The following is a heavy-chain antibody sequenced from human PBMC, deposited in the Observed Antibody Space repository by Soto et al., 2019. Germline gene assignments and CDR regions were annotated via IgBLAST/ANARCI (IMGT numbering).Heavy chain of an antibody. Sequence: HPGGSLRLSCAASGFTFDDYTMHWVRQAPGKGLEWVSLISWDGGSTYYADSVKGRFTISRDNSKNSLYLQMNSLRTEDTALYYCAKDMHSSGWSQYYYYYGMDVWGQGTTVTVSS. CDR3: AKDMHSSGWSQYYYYYGMDV. CDR1: GFTFDDYT. CDR2: ISWDGGST. V-gene: IGHV3-43*01. J-gene: IGHJ6*02. D-gene: IGHD6-19*01.